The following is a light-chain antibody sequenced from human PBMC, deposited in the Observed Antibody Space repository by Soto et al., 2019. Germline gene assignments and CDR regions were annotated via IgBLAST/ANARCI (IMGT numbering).Light chain of an antibody. CDR3: QHYGASPWT. Sequence: NVLTRSPGTLSLSPGERATLSCRASQSLSGNYLAWYQQKPGQAPRVLIYRASIRATGISDRFSGSGSGTDFTLTISRLEPEDFAVYYCQHYGASPWTFGQGTKVDIK. CDR2: RAS. CDR1: QSLSGNY. V-gene: IGKV3-20*01. J-gene: IGKJ1*01.